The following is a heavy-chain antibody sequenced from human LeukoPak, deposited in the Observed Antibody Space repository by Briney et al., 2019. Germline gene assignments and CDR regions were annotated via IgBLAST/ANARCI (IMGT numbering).Heavy chain of an antibody. D-gene: IGHD6-13*01. V-gene: IGHV4-4*07. Sequence: SETLSLTCTVSGGSINGYYWSWIRQPAGKGPEWIGRIYNSESINYNPSLKSRVTMSIDTSKNQFSLKLNSVTAADTAVYYCARDRSSSYTRDWFDPWGQGDLVTVSS. CDR1: GGSINGYY. CDR3: ARDRSSSYTRDWFDP. J-gene: IGHJ5*02. CDR2: IYNSESI.